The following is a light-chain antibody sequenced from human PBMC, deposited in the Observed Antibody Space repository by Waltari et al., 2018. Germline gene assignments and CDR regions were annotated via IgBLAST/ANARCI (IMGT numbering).Light chain of an antibody. J-gene: IGLJ3*02. CDR3: AAWDDSLNGV. CDR1: SSHIGSNT. CDR2: SNN. Sequence: QSVLTQPPSASGPPGQRVTISWSGRSSHIGSNTVNWYQQLPGTAPKLLIYSNNQRPSGVPDRFSGSKSGTSASLAISGLQSEDEADYYCAAWDDSLNGVFGGGTKLTVL. V-gene: IGLV1-44*01.